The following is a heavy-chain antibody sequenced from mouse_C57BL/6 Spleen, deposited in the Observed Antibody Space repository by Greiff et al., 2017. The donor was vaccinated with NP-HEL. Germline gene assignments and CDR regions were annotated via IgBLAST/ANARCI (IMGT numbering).Heavy chain of an antibody. V-gene: IGHV1-64*01. CDR1: GYTFTSYW. Sequence: QVQLQQSGAELVKPGASVKLSCKASGYTFTSYWMHWVKQRPGQGLEWIGMIHPNSGSTNYNEKFKNKATLTVDKSSSTAYMQLSSLTSEDSAVYYCARRTLHYYAMDYWGQGTSVTVSS. J-gene: IGHJ4*01. CDR2: IHPNSGST. CDR3: ARRTLHYYAMDY.